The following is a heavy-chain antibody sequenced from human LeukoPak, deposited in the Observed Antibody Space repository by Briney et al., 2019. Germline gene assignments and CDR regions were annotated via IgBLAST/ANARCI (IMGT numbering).Heavy chain of an antibody. CDR2: IYHSGST. Sequence: PSETLSLTCTVSGGSISSGGYYWSWIRQPPGKGLEWIGYIYHSGSTYYNPSLKSRVTISVDRSKNQFSLKPSSVTAADTAVYYCARASLGIYGYSFDYWGQGTLVTVSS. J-gene: IGHJ4*02. D-gene: IGHD5-18*01. CDR3: ARASLGIYGYSFDY. CDR1: GGSISSGGYY. V-gene: IGHV4-30-2*01.